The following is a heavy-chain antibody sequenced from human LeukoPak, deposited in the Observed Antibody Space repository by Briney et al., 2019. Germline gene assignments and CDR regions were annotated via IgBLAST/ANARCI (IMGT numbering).Heavy chain of an antibody. V-gene: IGHV4-39*01. D-gene: IGHD3-3*01. J-gene: IGHJ2*01. CDR1: GGSISSSSYY. Sequence: SETLSLTCTVSGGSISSSSYYWSWIRQPPGKGLEWIGEINHSGSTNYNPSLKSRVTISLDTSKNQFSLKLSSVTAADTAVYYCARHQGVVDLWGRGTLVTVSS. CDR3: ARHQGVVDL. CDR2: INHSGST.